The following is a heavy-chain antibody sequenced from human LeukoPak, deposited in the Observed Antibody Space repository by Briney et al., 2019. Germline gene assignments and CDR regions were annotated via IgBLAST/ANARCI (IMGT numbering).Heavy chain of an antibody. V-gene: IGHV3-23*01. D-gene: IGHD1-1*01. CDR1: GFTFSSYG. CDR3: AKGAGVYNGYYLDY. Sequence: GGSLRLSCAASGFTFSSYGMSWVRQAPGKGLEWVSAISGSGRSTYYADSVKGRFTISRDNSKNTPYLQMNSLRAEDTAVYYCAKGAGVYNGYYLDYWGQGTLVTVSS. J-gene: IGHJ4*02. CDR2: ISGSGRST.